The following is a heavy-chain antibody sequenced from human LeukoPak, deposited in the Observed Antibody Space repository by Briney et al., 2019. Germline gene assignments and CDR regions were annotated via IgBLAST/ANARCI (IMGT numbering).Heavy chain of an antibody. Sequence: GGSLRLSCAASGFTFSSYGMSWVRQAPGKGLEWVSSISLSSGYILYADSVKGRFTISRDDAKNSLYLQMDSLRAEDMALYYCAKGRTYDSSGDYFDYWGQGTLVTVSS. V-gene: IGHV3-21*04. CDR1: GFTFSSYG. D-gene: IGHD3-22*01. J-gene: IGHJ4*02. CDR3: AKGRTYDSSGDYFDY. CDR2: ISLSSGYI.